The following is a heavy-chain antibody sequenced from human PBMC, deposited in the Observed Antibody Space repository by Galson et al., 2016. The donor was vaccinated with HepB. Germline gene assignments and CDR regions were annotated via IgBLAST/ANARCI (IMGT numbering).Heavy chain of an antibody. V-gene: IGHV3-21*01. Sequence: SLRLSCAASGFTFSSCSMNWVRQAPGKGLEWVSSISTSSSYMYYADSVKGRFTISRDNAKNSLYLQMNSLRAEDTAVYYRARDRGDYNKYVNYFDSWGQGTLVTVSS. D-gene: IGHD4-17*01. J-gene: IGHJ4*02. CDR1: GFTFSSCS. CDR3: ARDRGDYNKYVNYFDS. CDR2: ISTSSSYM.